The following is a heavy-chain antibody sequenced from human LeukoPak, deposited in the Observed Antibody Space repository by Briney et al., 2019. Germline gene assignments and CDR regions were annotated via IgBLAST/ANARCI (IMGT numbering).Heavy chain of an antibody. J-gene: IGHJ4*02. CDR1: GFTFSGYG. D-gene: IGHD4-11*01. CDR3: ARAQSNFHQTDY. Sequence: GGSLRLSCAASGFTFSGYGMHWVRQAPGKGLEWVAFVRYDSSNKYYADSVKGRFTISRDNAKNSLYLQMNSLRAEVTAVYYCARAQSNFHQTDYWGQGTLVTVSS. V-gene: IGHV3-30*02. CDR2: VRYDSSNK.